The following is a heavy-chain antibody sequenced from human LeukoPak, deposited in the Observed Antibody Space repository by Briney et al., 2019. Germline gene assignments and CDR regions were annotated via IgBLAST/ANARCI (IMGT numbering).Heavy chain of an antibody. Sequence: SETLSLTCTVSGGSISSYYWSWIRQPPGKGLEWIGCIYYSGSTNYNPSLKSRVTISVDTSKNQFSLKLSSVTAADTAVYYCARVSVVVPAAMLGDYYGMDVWGRGTTVTVSS. J-gene: IGHJ6*04. D-gene: IGHD2-2*01. CDR3: ARVSVVVPAAMLGDYYGMDV. CDR2: IYYSGST. CDR1: GGSISSYY. V-gene: IGHV4-59*01.